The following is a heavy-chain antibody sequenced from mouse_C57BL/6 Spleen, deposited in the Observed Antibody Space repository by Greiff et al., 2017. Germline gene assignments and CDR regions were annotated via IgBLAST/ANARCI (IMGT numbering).Heavy chain of an antibody. CDR1: GYTFTDYY. CDR3: ARDELYAMDY. V-gene: IGHV1-26*01. J-gene: IGHJ4*01. Sequence: EVQLQQSGPELVKPGASVKISCKASGYTFTDYYMNWVKQSHGKSLEWIGDINPNNGGTSYNQKFKGKATLTVDKSSSTAYMELRSLTSEDSAVYYCARDELYAMDYWGQGTSVTVSS. CDR2: INPNNGGT.